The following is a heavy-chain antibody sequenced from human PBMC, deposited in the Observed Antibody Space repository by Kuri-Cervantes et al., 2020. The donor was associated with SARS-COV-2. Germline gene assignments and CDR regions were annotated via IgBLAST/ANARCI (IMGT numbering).Heavy chain of an antibody. D-gene: IGHD3-10*01. CDR1: GFTFSDYS. Sequence: GESLKISCAASGFTFSDYSMNWFRQAPGKGLEWVSYIGSSSSIIYYADSMKGRFTISRDNAKNSLSLQMNSLRAEDTAVYYCARERYYSGHYGMDVWGQGTTVTVSS. V-gene: IGHV3-48*01. CDR3: ARERYYSGHYGMDV. CDR2: IGSSSSII. J-gene: IGHJ6*02.